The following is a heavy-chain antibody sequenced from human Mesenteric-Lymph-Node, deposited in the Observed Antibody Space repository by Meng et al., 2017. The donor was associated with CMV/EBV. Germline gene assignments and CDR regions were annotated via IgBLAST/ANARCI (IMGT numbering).Heavy chain of an antibody. Sequence: ASVKVSCKASGYTFTGYYLHWMRQAPGQGLEWMGSINPNSGGTNYAQKFQGRVTMTRDTSISTAYMELSRLRSDDTAVYYCARGSIAAAGRGRLGYWGQGTLVTVSS. CDR2: INPNSGGT. J-gene: IGHJ4*02. CDR1: GYTFTGYY. CDR3: ARGSIAAAGRGRLGY. V-gene: IGHV1-2*02. D-gene: IGHD6-13*01.